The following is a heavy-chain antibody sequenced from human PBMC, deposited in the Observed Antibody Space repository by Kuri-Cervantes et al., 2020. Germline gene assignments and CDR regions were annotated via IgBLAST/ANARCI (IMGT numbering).Heavy chain of an antibody. V-gene: IGHV3-74*01. CDR1: GFTFSSYW. Sequence: GGSLRLSCAASGFTFSSYWMHWVRQAPGKGLVWVSRINSDGSSTSYADSVKGRFTISRDNAKNSLYLQMNSLRDEDTAVYYCARVGPLYCSGGSCYWGYFDYWGQGTLVTVSS. D-gene: IGHD2-15*01. CDR2: INSDGSST. J-gene: IGHJ4*02. CDR3: ARVGPLYCSGGSCYWGYFDY.